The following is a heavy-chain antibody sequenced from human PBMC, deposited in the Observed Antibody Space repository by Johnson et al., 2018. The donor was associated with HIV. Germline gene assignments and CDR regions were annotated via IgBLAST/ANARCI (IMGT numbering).Heavy chain of an antibody. CDR3: AKCGDADAFDI. J-gene: IGHJ3*02. D-gene: IGHD3-10*01. CDR2: ISNSASAI. V-gene: IGHV3-11*04. Sequence: LEWISYISNSASAIYYADSVKGRFTISRDNAKNSLYLQMNSLRAEDTAVYYCAKCGDADAFDIWGQGTMVTVSS.